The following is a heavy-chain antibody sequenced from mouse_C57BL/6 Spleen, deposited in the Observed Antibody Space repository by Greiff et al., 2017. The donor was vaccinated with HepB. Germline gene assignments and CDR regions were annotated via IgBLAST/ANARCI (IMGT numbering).Heavy chain of an antibody. J-gene: IGHJ4*01. D-gene: IGHD1-1*01. CDR2: IWSGGST. CDR3: ARNGVITTVDAMDY. V-gene: IGHV2-2*01. Sequence: VQLKESGPGLVQPSQSLSITCTVSGFSLTSYGVHWVRQSPGKGLEWLGVIWSGGSTDYNAAFISRLSISKDNSKSQVFFKMNSLQADDTAIYYCARNGVITTVDAMDYWGQGTSVTVSS. CDR1: GFSLTSYG.